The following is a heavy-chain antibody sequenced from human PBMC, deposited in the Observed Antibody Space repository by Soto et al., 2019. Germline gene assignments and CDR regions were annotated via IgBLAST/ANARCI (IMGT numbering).Heavy chain of an antibody. V-gene: IGHV4-34*01. J-gene: IGHJ3*02. D-gene: IGHD1-26*01. CDR3: ARARWELPTTDAFDI. CDR1: GGSFSGYY. CDR2: INHSGST. Sequence: PSETLSLTCAVYGGSFSGYYWSWIRQPPGKGLEWIGEINHSGSTNYNPSLKSRVTISVDTSKNQFSLKLSSVTAADTAVYYCARARWELPTTDAFDIWGQGTMVTVSS.